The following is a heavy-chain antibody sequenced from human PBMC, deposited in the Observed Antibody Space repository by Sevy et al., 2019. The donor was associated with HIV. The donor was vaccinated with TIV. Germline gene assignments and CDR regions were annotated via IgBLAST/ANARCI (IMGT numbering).Heavy chain of an antibody. D-gene: IGHD3-22*01. J-gene: IGHJ4*02. V-gene: IGHV3-15*01. CDR3: ATAPGYYDSSPFDY. CDR1: GFTFSNAW. CDR2: IKSKNDGETT. Sequence: GGSLRLSCAVSGFTFSNAWMNWVRQAPGTGLQWVGLIKSKNDGETTDYAVPVKGRFTISRDDSKNTVYLQMNSLKTEDTAVYYCATAPGYYDSSPFDYWGPGTLVTVSS.